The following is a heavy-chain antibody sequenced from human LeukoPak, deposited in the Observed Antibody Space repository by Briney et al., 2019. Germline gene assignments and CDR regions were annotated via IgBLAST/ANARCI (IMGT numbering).Heavy chain of an antibody. Sequence: WASVKVSCKVSGYTLTELSMHWVRQAPGKGLEWMGGFDPEDGETIYAQKFQGRVTMTEDTSTDTAYMELSSLRSEDTAVYYCATVPIAYYDSSGVAFDIWGQGTMVTVSS. CDR1: GYTLTELS. V-gene: IGHV1-24*01. J-gene: IGHJ3*02. D-gene: IGHD3-22*01. CDR2: FDPEDGET. CDR3: ATVPIAYYDSSGVAFDI.